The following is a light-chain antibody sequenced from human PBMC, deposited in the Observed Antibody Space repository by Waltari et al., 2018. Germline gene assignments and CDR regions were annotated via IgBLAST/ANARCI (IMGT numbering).Light chain of an antibody. CDR1: SGIHVDIYK. V-gene: IGLV5-45*01. J-gene: IGLJ1*01. CDR3: LIWHSSAYV. Sequence: QAVLTQPASLSASPGAPASLTCTFRSGIHVDIYKIYWYQQKPGSPPQYLLSYRSDSDKHQGSGVPSRFSASKDASANAGILLISRLQSEDEADYYCLIWHSSAYVVGPGTRVTVL. CDR2: YRSDSDK.